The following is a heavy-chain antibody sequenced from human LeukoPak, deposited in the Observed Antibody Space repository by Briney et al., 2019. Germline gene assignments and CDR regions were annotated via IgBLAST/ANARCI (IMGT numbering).Heavy chain of an antibody. CDR3: TRSLID. J-gene: IGHJ4*02. CDR2: INFDGSDT. Sequence: GGSLRLSCAASGITLSGYWMHWVRQAPGKGLVWVSRINFDGSDTSYADFVKGRFTISRDNAKNTLFLQMNSLRAEDTAVYYSTRSLIDWGQGTMVTVSS. D-gene: IGHD3-16*01. CDR1: GITLSGYW. V-gene: IGHV3-74*01.